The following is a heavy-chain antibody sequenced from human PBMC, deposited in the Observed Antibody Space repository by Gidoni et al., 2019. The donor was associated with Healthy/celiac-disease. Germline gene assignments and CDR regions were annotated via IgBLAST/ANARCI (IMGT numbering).Heavy chain of an antibody. V-gene: IGHV3-30-3*01. CDR3: ARDLPWLAAAGTGDY. Sequence: QVQLVESGGGVVQPGRSLRLSCAASGFTFSSYAMHWVRQAPGKGLEWVAVISYDGSNKYYADSVKGRFTISRDNSKNTLYLQMNSLRAEDTAVYYCARDLPWLAAAGTGDYWGQGTLVTVSS. CDR2: ISYDGSNK. CDR1: GFTFSSYA. D-gene: IGHD6-13*01. J-gene: IGHJ4*02.